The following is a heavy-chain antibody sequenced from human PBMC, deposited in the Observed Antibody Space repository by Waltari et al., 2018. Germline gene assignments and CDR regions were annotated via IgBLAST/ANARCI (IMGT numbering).Heavy chain of an antibody. CDR2: IRYDGSNK. Sequence: QVQLVESGGGVVQPGGSLRLSCAASGFTFSSYGMHWVRQAPGKGLEWVAFIRYDGSNKYYADSVKGRFTISRDNSKNTLYLQMNSLRAEDTAVYYCAKEGRGYCSSTSCYGPHYWGQGTLVTVSS. CDR1: GFTFSSYG. J-gene: IGHJ4*02. CDR3: AKEGRGYCSSTSCYGPHY. D-gene: IGHD2-2*01. V-gene: IGHV3-30*02.